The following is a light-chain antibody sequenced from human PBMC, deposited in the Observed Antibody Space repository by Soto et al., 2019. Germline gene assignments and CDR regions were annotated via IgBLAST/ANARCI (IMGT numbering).Light chain of an antibody. CDR1: QTVSNH. J-gene: IGKJ1*01. Sequence: IQMTQSPSSLSASVGDRVTITCRASQTVSNHLNWYQQKPGKAPTLLMYSASSLQYGVPSRLSGSGSGTDFTLTISSLQPEDFATYYCQQSYNTPRTFGQGTRVEVK. V-gene: IGKV1-39*01. CDR3: QQSYNTPRT. CDR2: SAS.